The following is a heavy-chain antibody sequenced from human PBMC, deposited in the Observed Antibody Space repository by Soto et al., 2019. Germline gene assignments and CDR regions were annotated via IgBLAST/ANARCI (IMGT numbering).Heavy chain of an antibody. CDR1: GSTFTING. Sequence: SVKVSCKVSGSTFTINGIGWVLHAPGQGLEWLGWISTYNENMDSAPKPEDRLTMTTDRSTTTAYMELRNLESDDTALYYCGYVGGYSTGDYSFDVWGQGTPVTVSS. D-gene: IGHD2-8*02. CDR3: GYVGGYSTGDYSFDV. J-gene: IGHJ4*02. CDR2: ISTYNENM. V-gene: IGHV1-18*04.